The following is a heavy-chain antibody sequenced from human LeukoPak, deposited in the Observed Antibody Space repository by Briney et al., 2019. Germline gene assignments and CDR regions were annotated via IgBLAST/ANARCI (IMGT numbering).Heavy chain of an antibody. V-gene: IGHV1-46*01. CDR3: ARPYGGSFDY. Sequence: ASVKVSCKASGYTFTSYYMHWVRQXPGQGXXWMGIINPSGGSTSYAQKFQGRVTMTRDTSTSTVYMELSSLRSEDTAVYYCARPYGGSFDYWGQGTLVTVSS. J-gene: IGHJ4*02. D-gene: IGHD4-23*01. CDR1: GYTFTSYY. CDR2: INPSGGST.